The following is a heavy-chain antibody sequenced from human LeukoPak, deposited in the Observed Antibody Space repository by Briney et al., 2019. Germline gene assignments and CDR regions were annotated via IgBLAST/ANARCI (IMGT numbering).Heavy chain of an antibody. V-gene: IGHV1-18*01. Sequence: ALVTVSCKASGYTFTSYGISWVRQAPGQGLEWMGWISAYNGNTNYAQKLQGRVTMTTDTSTSTAYMELRSLRSDDTAVYYCATAPHQYYYDSSGSHFDYWGQGTLVTVSS. CDR2: ISAYNGNT. D-gene: IGHD3-22*01. CDR1: GYTFTSYG. J-gene: IGHJ4*02. CDR3: ATAPHQYYYDSSGSHFDY.